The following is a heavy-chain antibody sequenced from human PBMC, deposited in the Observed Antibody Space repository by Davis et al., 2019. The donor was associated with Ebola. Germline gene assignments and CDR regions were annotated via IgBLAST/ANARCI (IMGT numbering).Heavy chain of an antibody. J-gene: IGHJ4*02. CDR3: ARDPPGAAVARKYPRRFDY. CDR1: GYTFTNYG. CDR2: ISVYGNT. D-gene: IGHD6-19*01. V-gene: IGHV1-18*04. Sequence: ASVKVSCKASGYTFTNYGITWVRQAPGHGLEWMGWISVYGNTKYAQNLQGRVTMTTDTSTSTAYMELRSLRSDDTAVYYCARDPPGAAVARKYPRRFDYWGQGTLVTVSS.